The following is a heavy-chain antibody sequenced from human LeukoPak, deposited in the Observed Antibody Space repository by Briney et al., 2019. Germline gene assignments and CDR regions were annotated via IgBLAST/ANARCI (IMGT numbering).Heavy chain of an antibody. Sequence: PGGSLRLSCVASGSTFSGYWMSWVRQAPGKGLEWVANINRDGSVQTYLDSVKGRFTISRDNARKSLYLQMNSLRAEDTAAYYCAREVVSNDLDSWGQGTLVTVSS. D-gene: IGHD4-11*01. J-gene: IGHJ4*02. CDR3: AREVVSNDLDS. V-gene: IGHV3-7*01. CDR1: GSTFSGYW. CDR2: INRDGSVQ.